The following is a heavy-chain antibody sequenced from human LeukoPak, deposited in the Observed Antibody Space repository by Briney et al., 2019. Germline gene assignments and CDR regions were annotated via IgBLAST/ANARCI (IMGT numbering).Heavy chain of an antibody. CDR3: AKVIGDPLA. Sequence: GGSLRLSCAASGFPFSNYALSWVRQAPGKGLEWVSAISGSGGSTYYADSVKGRFTISRDNSKNTLYLQMNSLRAEDTAVYYCAKVIGDPLAWGQGTLVTVSS. CDR2: ISGSGGST. J-gene: IGHJ5*02. V-gene: IGHV3-23*01. CDR1: GFPFSNYA. D-gene: IGHD2-21*02.